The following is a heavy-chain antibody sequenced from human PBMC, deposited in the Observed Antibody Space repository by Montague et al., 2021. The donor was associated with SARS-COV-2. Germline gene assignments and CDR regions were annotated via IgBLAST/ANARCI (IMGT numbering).Heavy chain of an antibody. D-gene: IGHD5-24*01. CDR3: TRGRDRNHNVMDD. V-gene: IGHV6-1*01. CDR2: TYYRSKWYN. J-gene: IGHJ6*02. CDR1: GDSVSSNSAT. Sequence: CAISGDSVSSNSATWNWIRQSPSRGLEWLGRTYYRSKWYNDYAVSVRGRVTINPDTSKNQFSLQLNSVTPEDTAIYYCTRGRDRNHNVMDDWGQGTTVTVSS.